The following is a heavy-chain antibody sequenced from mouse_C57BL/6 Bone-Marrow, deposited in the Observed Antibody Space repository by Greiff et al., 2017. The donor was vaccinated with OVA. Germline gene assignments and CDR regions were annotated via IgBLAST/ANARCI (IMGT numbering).Heavy chain of an antibody. V-gene: IGHV5-6*01. D-gene: IGHD4-1*01. CDR2: ISSGGSYT. Sequence: EVQRVESGGDLVKPGGSLKLSCAASGFTFSSYGMSWVRQTPDKRLEWVATISSGGSYTYYPDSVKGRFTISRDNAKNTLYLQMSSLKSEDTAMYYCAITGRFAYWGQGTLVTVSA. CDR1: GFTFSSYG. CDR3: AITGRFAY. J-gene: IGHJ3*01.